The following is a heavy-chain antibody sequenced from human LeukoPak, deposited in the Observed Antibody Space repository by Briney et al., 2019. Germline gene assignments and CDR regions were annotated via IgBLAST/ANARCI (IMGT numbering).Heavy chain of an antibody. CDR1: GYTFTSYD. CDR2: MNPNSGNT. CDR3: ARERTYYYDSSGYTWFDP. D-gene: IGHD3-22*01. J-gene: IGHJ5*02. Sequence: ASVEVSCKASGYTFTSYDINWVRQATGQGLEWMGWMNPNSGNTGYAQKFQGRVTMTRNTSISTAYMELSSLRSEDTAVYYCARERTYYYDSSGYTWFDPWGQGTLVTVSS. V-gene: IGHV1-8*01.